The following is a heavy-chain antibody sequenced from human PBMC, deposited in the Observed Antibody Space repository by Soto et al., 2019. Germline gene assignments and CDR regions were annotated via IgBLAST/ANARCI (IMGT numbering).Heavy chain of an antibody. CDR1: GASITTNNW. CDR3: ARGGRARGTFDI. J-gene: IGHJ3*02. CDR2: IYNSGDT. V-gene: IGHV4-4*02. Sequence: LQESGPGVVQASGTLSLTCVVSGASITTNNWWTWVRLPPGKGLEWIGEIYNSGDTNYSPSLKSRVSISADTSNNHFSLRLKSVTAADTAIYYCARGGRARGTFDIWGQGTKVIVSS. D-gene: IGHD3-16*01.